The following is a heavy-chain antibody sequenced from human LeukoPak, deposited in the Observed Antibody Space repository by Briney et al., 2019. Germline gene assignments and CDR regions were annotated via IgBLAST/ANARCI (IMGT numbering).Heavy chain of an antibody. V-gene: IGHV3-13*01. CDR1: GFTFSNYD. J-gene: IGHJ4*02. CDR2: IGTAGDT. Sequence: GGSLRLSCAASGFTFSNYDMHWVRQATGKSLEWVSTIGTAGDTYYPGSVKGRFTISRENAQNSLYLQMNSLRPGDTAVYYCARGKPPYYYDSSGFDCWGQGTLVTVSS. D-gene: IGHD3-22*01. CDR3: ARGKPPYYYDSSGFDC.